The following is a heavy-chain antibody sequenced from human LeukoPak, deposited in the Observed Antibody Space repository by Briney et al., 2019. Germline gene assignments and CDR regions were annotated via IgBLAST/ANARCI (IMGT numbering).Heavy chain of an antibody. Sequence: PGGSLRLSCAASGFTFGRDWMDWVRQAPGKGLVYVSRISSDGSNTNYADFVKGRFTISRDNAKNTLYLQMNSLRADDTAVYYCARDRDGYSSWGQGTLVTVSS. D-gene: IGHD5-24*01. V-gene: IGHV3-74*01. CDR2: ISSDGSNT. CDR3: ARDRDGYSS. CDR1: GFTFGRDW. J-gene: IGHJ5*02.